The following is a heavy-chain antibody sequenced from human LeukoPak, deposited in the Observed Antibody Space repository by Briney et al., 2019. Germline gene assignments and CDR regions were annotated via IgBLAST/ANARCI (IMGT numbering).Heavy chain of an antibody. Sequence: GGSLRLSCAASGFTFSSYAMHWVRQAPGKGLEWMAVISYDGSNKYYADSVKGRFTISRDNYKNTLYLQMNSLRAEDTAVYYCARDSRIAAALYYYYMDVWGKGTTVTVSS. CDR3: ARDSRIAAALYYYYMDV. V-gene: IGHV3-30*04. J-gene: IGHJ6*03. CDR2: ISYDGSNK. D-gene: IGHD6-13*01. CDR1: GFTFSSYA.